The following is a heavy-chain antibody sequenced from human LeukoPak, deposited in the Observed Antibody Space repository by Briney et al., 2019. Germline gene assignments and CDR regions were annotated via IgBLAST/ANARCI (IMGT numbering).Heavy chain of an antibody. D-gene: IGHD2-2*01. CDR1: GFTFSSYA. J-gene: IGHJ6*03. CDR3: ARVPVKGTEWGICSSTSCYRGLRYYYYMDV. V-gene: IGHV3-23*01. Sequence: GGSLRLSCAASGFTFSSYAMSWVRQAPGKGLEWVSAISGSGGSTYYADSVKGRFTISRDNSKNTLYLQMNSLRAEDTAVYYCARVPVKGTEWGICSSTSCYRGLRYYYYMDVWGKGTTVTVSS. CDR2: ISGSGGST.